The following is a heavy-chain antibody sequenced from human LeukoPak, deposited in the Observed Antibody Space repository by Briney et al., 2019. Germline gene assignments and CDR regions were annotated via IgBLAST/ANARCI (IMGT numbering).Heavy chain of an antibody. D-gene: IGHD3-22*01. CDR1: GFTFSTYA. CDR2: IKQDGSEK. J-gene: IGHJ4*02. V-gene: IGHV3-7*01. Sequence: GGSLRLSCAASGFTFSTYAMSWVRQAPGKGLEWVANIKQDGSEKYYVDSVKGRFTISRDNAKNSLYLQMNSLRAEDTAVYYCARDGYYYDSSGYPILSHFDYWGQGTLVTVSS. CDR3: ARDGYYYDSSGYPILSHFDY.